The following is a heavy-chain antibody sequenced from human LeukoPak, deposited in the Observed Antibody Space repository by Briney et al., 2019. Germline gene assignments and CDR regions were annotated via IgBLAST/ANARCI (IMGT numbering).Heavy chain of an antibody. CDR3: ARRRDGYNYDGSD. CDR1: GGTFSSYA. J-gene: IGHJ4*02. V-gene: IGHV1-69*04. D-gene: IGHD5-24*01. CDR2: IIPILGIA. Sequence: SVKVSCKASGGTFSSYAISWVRQAPGQGLEWMGRIIPILGIANYAQKFQGRVTITADKSTSTAYMELSSLRSEDTAVYYCARRRDGYNYDGSDWGQGTLVTVSS.